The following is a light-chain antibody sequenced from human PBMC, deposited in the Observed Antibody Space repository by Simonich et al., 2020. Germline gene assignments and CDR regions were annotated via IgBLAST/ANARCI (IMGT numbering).Light chain of an antibody. Sequence: QSALTQPASVSGSPGQSITISCTGTSSDVGIYNLVSWYQQHPGKAPKLMIYEGRKRPSGVSNRFSGSKSGNTASLTISGLQAEDEADYYCCSYTSSSTWVFGGGTKLTVL. J-gene: IGLJ3*02. V-gene: IGLV2-14*02. CDR1: SSDVGIYNL. CDR2: EGR. CDR3: CSYTSSSTWV.